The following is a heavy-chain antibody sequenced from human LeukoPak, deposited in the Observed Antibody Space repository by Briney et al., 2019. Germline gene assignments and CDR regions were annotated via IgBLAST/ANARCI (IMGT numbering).Heavy chain of an antibody. V-gene: IGHV3-30*18. J-gene: IGHJ4*02. CDR2: VSYDGNDG. Sequence: GGSLRLSCIGSGFNFTYYAIYWVRQAPGKGLEWVAVVSYDGNDGYYADSVKGRFSISRDNSQNTVTLQMNNLRVDDTAIYYCAKLARNDGSYYFDYWGQGTLVTVSS. CDR3: AKLARNDGSYYFDY. CDR1: GFNFTYYA.